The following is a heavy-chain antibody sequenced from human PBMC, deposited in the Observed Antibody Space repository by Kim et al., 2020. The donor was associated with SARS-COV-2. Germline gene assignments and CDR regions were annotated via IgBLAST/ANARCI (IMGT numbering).Heavy chain of an antibody. D-gene: IGHD3-22*01. Sequence: GGSLRLSCAASGFTFSDYWMHWLRQAPGKGLLWVSRISGDGTSVNYAGSVEGRFTISRDNAKNTLYLQMNSLRAEDTAVYYCARVSYHHTSGLTWGQGTLVTVSS. CDR1: GFTFSDYW. CDR3: ARVSYHHTSGLT. J-gene: IGHJ4*02. CDR2: ISGDGTSV. V-gene: IGHV3-74*01.